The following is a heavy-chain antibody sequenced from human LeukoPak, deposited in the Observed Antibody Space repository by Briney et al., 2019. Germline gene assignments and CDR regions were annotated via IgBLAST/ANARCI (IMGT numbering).Heavy chain of an antibody. CDR1: GFTFSNYW. J-gene: IGHJ4*02. CDR2: IKQDGSEK. CDR3: ARDQEGFDY. Sequence: GVSLRLSCAASGFTFSNYWMSWVRQAPGKGLEWVANIKQDGSEKYYVDSVKGRFTISRDNAKNSLYLQMNSLRAEDTAVYYCARDQEGFDYWGQGTLVTVSS. V-gene: IGHV3-7*01.